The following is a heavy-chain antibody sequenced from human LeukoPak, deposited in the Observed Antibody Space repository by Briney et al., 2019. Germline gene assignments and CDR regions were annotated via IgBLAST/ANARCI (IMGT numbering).Heavy chain of an antibody. CDR3: AKAAYGDYVNWFDP. CDR2: IRYDGSNK. Sequence: GGSLRLSCAASGFTFSSYGMHWVRQAPGKGLEWVAFIRYDGSNKYYADSVRGRFTISRVNSKNTLYLQMNSLRAEDTALYYCAKAAYGDYVNWFDPWGQGTLVTVSS. CDR1: GFTFSSYG. J-gene: IGHJ5*02. V-gene: IGHV3-30*02. D-gene: IGHD4-17*01.